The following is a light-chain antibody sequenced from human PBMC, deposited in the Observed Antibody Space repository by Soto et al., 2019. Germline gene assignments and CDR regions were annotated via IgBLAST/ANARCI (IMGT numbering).Light chain of an antibody. CDR3: QVWDSGSAHVL. CDR1: NIGSKG. CDR2: SDT. V-gene: IGLV3-21*01. Sequence: SYELTQPPSVSVAPGETARISCGGNNIGSKGVHGYQQKPGQAPVLVIYSDTDLPPVIPERFSGSNSANMATLTISRVEAGDEADYYCQVWDSGSAHVLFGGGTKVTVL. J-gene: IGLJ2*01.